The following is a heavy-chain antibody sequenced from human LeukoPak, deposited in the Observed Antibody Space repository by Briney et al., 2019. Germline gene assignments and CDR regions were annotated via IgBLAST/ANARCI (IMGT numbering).Heavy chain of an antibody. J-gene: IGHJ4*02. CDR2: IIPIFGTA. Sequence: GASVKVSCKASGGTFSSYAISWVRQAPGQGLEWMGGIIPIFGTANYAQKFQGRVTVTTDESTSTAYMELSSLRSEDTAVYYCAREGSSGWYFDYWGRGTLVTVSS. V-gene: IGHV1-69*05. CDR1: GGTFSSYA. D-gene: IGHD6-19*01. CDR3: AREGSSGWYFDY.